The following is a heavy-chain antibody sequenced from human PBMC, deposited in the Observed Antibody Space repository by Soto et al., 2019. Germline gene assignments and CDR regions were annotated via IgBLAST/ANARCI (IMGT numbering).Heavy chain of an antibody. CDR3: ARHSMVRGVPSGYYYGMDV. V-gene: IGHV1-69*13. D-gene: IGHD3-10*01. CDR1: GGTFSSYA. CDR2: IIPIFGTA. Sequence: SVKVSCKASGGTFSSYAISWVRQAPGQGLEWMGGIIPIFGTANYAQKFQGRVTITADESTSTAYMELSSLRSEDTAVYYCARHSMVRGVPSGYYYGMDVWGQGTTVTVSS. J-gene: IGHJ6*02.